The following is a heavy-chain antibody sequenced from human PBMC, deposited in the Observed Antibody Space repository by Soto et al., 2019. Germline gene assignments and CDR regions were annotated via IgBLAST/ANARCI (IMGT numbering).Heavy chain of an antibody. CDR2: IFYSGNT. Sequence: QVQLQESGPGLVKPSETLSLTCTVSGGSFNPYYWSWIRQPPGKGLEWIGYIFYSGNTKYNPSLKARVTLTVQPSKPHIPLKLSSVTAADTAGFYCAREGGGYRFDYWGQGTLVTVSS. D-gene: IGHD1-26*01. V-gene: IGHV4-59*01. CDR1: GGSFNPYY. J-gene: IGHJ4*02. CDR3: AREGGGYRFDY.